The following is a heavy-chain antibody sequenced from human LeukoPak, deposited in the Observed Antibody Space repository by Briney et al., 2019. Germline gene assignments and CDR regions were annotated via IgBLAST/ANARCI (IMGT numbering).Heavy chain of an antibody. D-gene: IGHD6-19*01. J-gene: IGHJ4*02. CDR2: INPNSGGT. CDR1: GYTFTGYY. V-gene: IGHV1-2*02. CDR3: ARDGLDSSGGTDY. Sequence: EASVKVSCKASGYTFTGYYMHWVRQAPGQGLEWMGWINPNSGGTNYAQKFQGRVTMTRDTSISAAYMELSRLRSDDTAVYYCARDGLDSSGGTDYWGQGTLVTVSS.